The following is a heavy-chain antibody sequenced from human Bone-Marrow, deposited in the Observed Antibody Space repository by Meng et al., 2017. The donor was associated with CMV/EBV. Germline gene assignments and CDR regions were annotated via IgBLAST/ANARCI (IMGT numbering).Heavy chain of an antibody. CDR2: INPSGGST. D-gene: IGHD2-2*01. J-gene: IGHJ3*02. Sequence: SVKVSCKASGYTFTSYYMHWVRQAPGQGLEWMGIINPSGGSTSYAQKFQGRVTMTRDTSKSTVYMELSSLRAEDTAVYYCASVVVPAAYDAFDIWGQGTMVTVSS. CDR3: ASVVVPAAYDAFDI. V-gene: IGHV1-46*01. CDR1: GYTFTSYY.